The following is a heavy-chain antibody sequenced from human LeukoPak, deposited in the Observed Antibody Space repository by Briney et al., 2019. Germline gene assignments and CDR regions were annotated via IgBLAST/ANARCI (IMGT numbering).Heavy chain of an antibody. Sequence: SETLSLTCAVYGGSFSGYYWSWIRQPPGKGLEWIGSIYYSGNTYYNPSLKSRVTISLDTSRNQFSLRLSSVTAADTADYYCARAQGNGLIDFWGQGTLVTVSS. D-gene: IGHD3/OR15-3a*01. CDR3: ARAQGNGLIDF. V-gene: IGHV4-34*01. J-gene: IGHJ4*02. CDR2: IYYSGNT. CDR1: GGSFSGYY.